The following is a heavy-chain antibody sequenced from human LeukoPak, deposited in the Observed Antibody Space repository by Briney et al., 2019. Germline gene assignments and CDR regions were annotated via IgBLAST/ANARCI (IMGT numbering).Heavy chain of an antibody. CDR1: GGSISSYY. Sequence: SETLSLTCTVSGGSISSYYWSWIRQPPGKGLEWIGYIYYSGSTNYNPPLKSRVTISVDTSKNQFSLKLSSVTAADTAVYYCAGRSEGIAVAGYVYWGQGTLVTVSS. CDR3: AGRSEGIAVAGYVY. J-gene: IGHJ4*02. D-gene: IGHD6-19*01. V-gene: IGHV4-59*01. CDR2: IYYSGST.